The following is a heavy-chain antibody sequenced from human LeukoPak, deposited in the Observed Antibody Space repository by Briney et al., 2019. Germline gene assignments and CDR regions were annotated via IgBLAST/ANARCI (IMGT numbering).Heavy chain of an antibody. Sequence: PGRSLRLSCAASGFTFSSYGMHWVRQAPGKGLEWVAVISYDGSNKYYADSVKGRFTISRDNSKNTLYLQMGSLRAEDMAVYYCARGEGDGYNPTHTYWGQGTLVTVSS. CDR3: ARGEGDGYNPTHTY. CDR1: GFTFSSYG. V-gene: IGHV3-30*03. J-gene: IGHJ4*02. D-gene: IGHD5-24*01. CDR2: ISYDGSNK.